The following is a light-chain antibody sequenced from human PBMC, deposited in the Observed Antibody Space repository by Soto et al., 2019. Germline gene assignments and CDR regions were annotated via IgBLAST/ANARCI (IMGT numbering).Light chain of an antibody. CDR3: GTWDTSLSAGV. CDR1: SSNIGNNY. CDR2: DNN. Sequence: QTVVTQPPSVSAAPGQRVTISCSGGSSNIGNNYMSWYQQVPGTVPKLLIYDNNKRPSGIPDRFSGSKSGTSATLGITGLQTGDEAEYYCGTWDTSLSAGVFGGGTKLTVL. V-gene: IGLV1-51*01. J-gene: IGLJ2*01.